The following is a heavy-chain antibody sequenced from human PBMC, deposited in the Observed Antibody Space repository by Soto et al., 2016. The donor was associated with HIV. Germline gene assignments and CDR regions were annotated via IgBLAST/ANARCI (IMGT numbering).Heavy chain of an antibody. Sequence: DVQLLGSGGDLVRPGTSLRLSCVGTEFNFKNYAMMWVRQAPGKGPDWVSGISGSGISSHYRNSVKGRFTISRDNSKNTLYLQMNSLTVEDTAVYYCVKGSVYNVRGHFDSWGLGTLVTVSS. D-gene: IGHD3-10*02. J-gene: IGHJ4*02. CDR1: EFNFKNYA. CDR2: ISGSGISS. CDR3: VKGSVYNVRGHFDS. V-gene: IGHV3-23*01.